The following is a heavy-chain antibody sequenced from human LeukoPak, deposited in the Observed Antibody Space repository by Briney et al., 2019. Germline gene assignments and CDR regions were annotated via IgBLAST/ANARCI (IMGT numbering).Heavy chain of an antibody. CDR2: IIPIFGTA. CDR1: GYTFTSYG. V-gene: IGHV1-69*13. D-gene: IGHD3-22*01. J-gene: IGHJ4*02. CDR3: ARADDSSDYYASPFDN. Sequence: SVKVSCKASGYTFTSYGISWVRQAPGQGLEWMGGIIPIFGTANYAQKFQGRVTLTADESTSTAYMELSSLRSEDTAEYYCARADDSSDYYASPFDNWGQGTLVTVSS.